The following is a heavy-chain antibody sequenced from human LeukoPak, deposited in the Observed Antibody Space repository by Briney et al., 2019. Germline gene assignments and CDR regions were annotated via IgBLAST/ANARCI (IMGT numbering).Heavy chain of an antibody. D-gene: IGHD3-22*01. CDR3: ARAHSSGYYGFYFDY. CDR1: GYTFTGYY. Sequence: GASVKVSCKASGYTFTGYYMHWVRQAPGQGLEWMGRINPNSGGTNYAQKFQGRVTMTRDTSISTAYMELSRLRSDDTAVYYCARAHSSGYYGFYFDYWGQGILVTVSS. CDR2: INPNSGGT. V-gene: IGHV1-2*06. J-gene: IGHJ4*02.